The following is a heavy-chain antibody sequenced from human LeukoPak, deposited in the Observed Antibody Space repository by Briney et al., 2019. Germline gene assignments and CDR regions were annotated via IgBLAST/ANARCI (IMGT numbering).Heavy chain of an antibody. CDR1: GSSISSYY. J-gene: IGHJ4*02. D-gene: IGHD1-26*01. CDR2: IYYSGST. Sequence: PSETLSLTCTVSGSSISSYYWSWIRQPPGKGLEWIGYIYYSGSTNYNPSLKSRVTISVDTSKNQFSLKLSSVTAADTAVYYCARDGGEWEPLRRFDYWGQGTLVTVSS. CDR3: ARDGGEWEPLRRFDY. V-gene: IGHV4-59*01.